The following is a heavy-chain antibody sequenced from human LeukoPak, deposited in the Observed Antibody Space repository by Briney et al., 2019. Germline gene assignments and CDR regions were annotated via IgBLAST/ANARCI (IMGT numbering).Heavy chain of an antibody. CDR3: ARDRSPCSSTSCDYYYYMDV. D-gene: IGHD2-2*01. J-gene: IGHJ6*03. V-gene: IGHV3-48*01. CDR1: GFNFTRYA. Sequence: PGRSLRLSCATSGFNFTRYAMSWVRQAPGKGLEWVSYISSSSSTIYYADSVKGRFTISRDNAKNSLYLQMNSLRAEDTAVYYCARDRSPCSSTSCDYYYYMDVWGKGTTVTVSS. CDR2: ISSSSSTI.